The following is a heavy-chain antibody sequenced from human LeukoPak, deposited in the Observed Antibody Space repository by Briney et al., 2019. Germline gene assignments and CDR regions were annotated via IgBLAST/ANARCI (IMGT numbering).Heavy chain of an antibody. Sequence: SETLSLTCAVYGGSFSGYYWSWIRQPPGKGLEWIGEINHSGSTNYNPSLKSRVTISVDTSKNQFSLKLSSVTAADTAVYYCASAPDGEYSSPGSLKYRGQGTLVTVSS. V-gene: IGHV4-34*01. CDR1: GGSFSGYY. J-gene: IGHJ4*02. CDR3: ASAPDGEYSSPGSLKY. CDR2: INHSGST. D-gene: IGHD6-6*01.